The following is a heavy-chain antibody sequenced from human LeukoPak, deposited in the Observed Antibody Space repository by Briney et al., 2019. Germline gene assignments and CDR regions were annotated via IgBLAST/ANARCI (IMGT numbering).Heavy chain of an antibody. CDR1: GFTFSDYY. V-gene: IGHV3-11*06. CDR2: ISGDGIHT. D-gene: IGHD3-10*01. Sequence: GGSLRLSCVASGFTFSDYYMTWIRQAPGKGLEWVSRISGDGIHTNYADSVKGRFTISRDNAKNSLFLQVNSLRVEDTAVYYCARPLGPGSGWFDPWGQGTLVTVSS. J-gene: IGHJ5*02. CDR3: ARPLGPGSGWFDP.